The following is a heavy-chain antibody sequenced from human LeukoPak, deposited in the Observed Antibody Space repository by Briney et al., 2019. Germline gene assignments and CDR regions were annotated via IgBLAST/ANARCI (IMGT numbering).Heavy chain of an antibody. J-gene: IGHJ4*02. Sequence: ASVKVSCKPSGYTFTSYYLHGVQRAPEQGLGGWEIIKPSGGGTSYAQKFQGRVTMTRDTSTSTVYMELSSLRSEDTAVYYCARERIGDSPRPLDYWGQGTLVTVSS. D-gene: IGHD2-21*02. CDR3: ARERIGDSPRPLDY. CDR2: IKPSGGGT. V-gene: IGHV1-46*01. CDR1: GYTFTSYY.